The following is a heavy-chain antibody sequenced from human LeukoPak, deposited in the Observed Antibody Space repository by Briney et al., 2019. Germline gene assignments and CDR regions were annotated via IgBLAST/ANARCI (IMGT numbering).Heavy chain of an antibody. CDR3: AELGITMIGGV. V-gene: IGHV3-30*02. CDR1: GFTFSRSG. J-gene: IGHJ6*04. Sequence: GGSLRLSCAASGFTFSRSGMHWVRQAPGKGLEWVAFIRYDGINKYYADSVKGRVTISRDNSKNTLYLQMNSLRAEDTAVYYCAELGITMIGGVWGKGTTVTISS. D-gene: IGHD3-10*02. CDR2: IRYDGINK.